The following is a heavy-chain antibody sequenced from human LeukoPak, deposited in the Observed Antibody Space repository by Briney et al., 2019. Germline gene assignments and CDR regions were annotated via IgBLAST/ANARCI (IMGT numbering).Heavy chain of an antibody. V-gene: IGHV4-59*12. D-gene: IGHD3-3*01. Sequence: PSETLSLTCTVSGGSISSYYWSWIRQPPGKGLEWIGYIYYSGSTNYNPSLKSRVTISVDTSKNQFSLKLSSVTAADTAVYYCARDGVTIHGGRGLGYYYMDVWGKGTTVTVSS. J-gene: IGHJ6*03. CDR2: IYYSGST. CDR3: ARDGVTIHGGRGLGYYYMDV. CDR1: GGSISSYY.